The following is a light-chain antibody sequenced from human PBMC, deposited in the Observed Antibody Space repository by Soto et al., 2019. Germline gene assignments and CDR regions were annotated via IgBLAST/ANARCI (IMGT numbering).Light chain of an antibody. Sequence: QSVLTQPPSVSAAPGQKVTFSCSGSNSNIGNNYVCWYCHLPGTAPKLMIYDVNKRPSGVPDRFSGSKSGNTASLTISGLQAEDEADYYCCSYAGSYTLVFGTGTKLTVL. CDR3: CSYAGSYTLV. CDR2: DVN. J-gene: IGLJ1*01. V-gene: IGLV2-11*02. CDR1: NSNIGNNY.